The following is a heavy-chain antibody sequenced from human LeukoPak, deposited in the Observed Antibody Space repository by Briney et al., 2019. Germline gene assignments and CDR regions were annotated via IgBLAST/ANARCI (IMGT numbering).Heavy chain of an antibody. CDR3: ARGPHYGSRSDHLDY. Sequence: GGSLRLSCGASGFTFSTHWMNWVRQAPGKGLEWVAHIKQGGSETNYVGSVKGRFTLSRDDAKNSVYLQMDSLRAEDTAIYYCARGPHYGSRSDHLDYWGQGTLVTVSS. D-gene: IGHD3-10*01. V-gene: IGHV3-7*03. CDR2: IKQGGSET. CDR1: GFTFSTHW. J-gene: IGHJ4*02.